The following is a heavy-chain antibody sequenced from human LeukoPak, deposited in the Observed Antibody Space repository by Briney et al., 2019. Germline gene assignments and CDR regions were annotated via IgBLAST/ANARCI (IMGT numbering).Heavy chain of an antibody. J-gene: IGHJ3*02. CDR3: ARVRLVVVAMDAFDI. CDR1: GFTFSSYR. CDR2: ISSSSSYI. D-gene: IGHD2-15*01. V-gene: IGHV3-21*01. Sequence: PGGSLRLSCAASGFTFSSYRMNWVRQAPGKGLEWVSSISSSSSYIYYADSVKGRFTISRDNAKNSLYLQMNSLRAEDTAVYYCARVRLVVVAMDAFDIWGQGTMVTVSS.